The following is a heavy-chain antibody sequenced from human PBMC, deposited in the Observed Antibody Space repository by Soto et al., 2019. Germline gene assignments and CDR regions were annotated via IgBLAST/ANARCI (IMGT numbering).Heavy chain of an antibody. CDR3: SISITYTSPFDY. V-gene: IGHV3-30-3*01. Sequence: QVQLVESGGGVVHPGRSLRVSCATSGFTFSHSAMQWIRQSPGKGLEWVAVISFDGTNEYYGDSVKGRFTISRDNSKNILYLQMTSLKPEDTAVYYCSISITYTSPFDYWGQGTVVSVSS. CDR2: ISFDGTNE. CDR1: GFTFSHSA. D-gene: IGHD2-2*01. J-gene: IGHJ4*02.